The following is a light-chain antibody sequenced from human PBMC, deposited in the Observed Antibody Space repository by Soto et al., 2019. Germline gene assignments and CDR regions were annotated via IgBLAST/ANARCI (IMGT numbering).Light chain of an antibody. Sequence: DVVMTQSPLSLPVTLGQPASISCRSSRSLVYSDGNTYLNWFQQRPGQSPRRLIYKVSNRDSGVPDRCSGSGSGTDFTLKISRVEAEDVGVYYCMQGTHWPPWTFGQGTKVEIK. V-gene: IGKV2-30*01. CDR2: KVS. CDR1: RSLVYSDGNTY. J-gene: IGKJ1*01. CDR3: MQGTHWPPWT.